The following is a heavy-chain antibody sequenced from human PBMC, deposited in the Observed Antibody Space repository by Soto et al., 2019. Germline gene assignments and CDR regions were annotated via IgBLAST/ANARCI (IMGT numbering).Heavy chain of an antibody. D-gene: IGHD3-10*01. J-gene: IGHJ4*02. V-gene: IGHV5-51*01. CDR1: GYSFTAYW. Sequence: GESLKISCQTSGYSFTAYWVAWVRQTPGRGLEWMGIIYPADSDIRYSPSFQGQVTISADRYISTVYLQWTSLKASDTAMYFCARQDGFGLYYFDYWGQGTPVTVS. CDR3: ARQDGFGLYYFDY. CDR2: IYPADSDI.